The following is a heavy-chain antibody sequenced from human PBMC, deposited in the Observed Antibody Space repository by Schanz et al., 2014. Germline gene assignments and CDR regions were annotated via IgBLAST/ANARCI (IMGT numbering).Heavy chain of an antibody. V-gene: IGHV1-18*01. J-gene: IGHJ6*03. CDR1: GYTFTDYG. CDR3: AGTYCSSTSCYTGYYYMDV. Sequence: QVQVVQSGAEVKKPGASVKVSCKASGYTFTDYGVIWVRQAPGQGLEWMGWISPYTGNTNYAQTLQGRITLTTDTATSTAYMDLRSLRSDDTAVYYCAGTYCSSTSCYTGYYYMDVWGRGTTVDVSS. CDR2: ISPYTGNT. D-gene: IGHD2-2*02.